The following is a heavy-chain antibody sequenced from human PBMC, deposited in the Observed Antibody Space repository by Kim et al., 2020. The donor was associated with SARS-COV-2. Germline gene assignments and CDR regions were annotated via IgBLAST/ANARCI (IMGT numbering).Heavy chain of an antibody. V-gene: IGHV3-48*03. CDR3: ARGLNPFQYQLLSGIAAPFDY. CDR1: GFTFSSYE. D-gene: IGHD2-2*01. Sequence: GGSLRLSCAASGFTFSSYEMNWVRQAPGKGLEWVSYISSSGSTIYYADSVKGRFTISRDNAKNSLYLQMNSLRAEDTAVYYCARGLNPFQYQLLSGIAAPFDYWGQGTLVTVSS. CDR2: ISSSGSTI. J-gene: IGHJ4*02.